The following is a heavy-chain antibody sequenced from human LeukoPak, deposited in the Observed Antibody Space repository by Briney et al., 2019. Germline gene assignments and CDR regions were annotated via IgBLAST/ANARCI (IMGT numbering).Heavy chain of an antibody. V-gene: IGHV1-18*01. CDR1: GYTFTSYG. CDR3: ARGDITIFGVVIGPFDI. Sequence: PGASVKVSCKASGYTFTSYGISWVRQAPGQGLEWMGWISAYNGNTNYAQKLQGRVTMTTDTSTSTAHMELRSLRSDDTAVYYCARGDITIFGVVIGPFDIWGQGTMVTVSS. D-gene: IGHD3-3*01. CDR2: ISAYNGNT. J-gene: IGHJ3*02.